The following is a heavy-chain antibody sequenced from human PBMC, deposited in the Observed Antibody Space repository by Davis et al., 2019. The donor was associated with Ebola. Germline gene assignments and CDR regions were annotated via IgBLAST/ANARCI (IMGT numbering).Heavy chain of an antibody. CDR1: GFTFSDYY. Sequence: GESLKISCAASGFTFSDYYMTWVRQAPGKGLEWVSGIRTSGGSTYYADSVKGRFTISRDNSKNTLYLQMNSLRAEDTAVYYCAKGGDIWGSHRQYYFDYWGRGTVVTVSS. CDR3: AKGGDIWGSHRQYYFDY. J-gene: IGHJ4*02. V-gene: IGHV3-23*01. D-gene: IGHD3-16*02. CDR2: IRTSGGST.